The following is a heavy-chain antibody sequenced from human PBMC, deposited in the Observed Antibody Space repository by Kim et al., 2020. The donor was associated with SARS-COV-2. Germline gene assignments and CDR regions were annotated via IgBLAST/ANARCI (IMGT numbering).Heavy chain of an antibody. J-gene: IGHJ6*02. CDR3: ARAVGSSGYSYYYYYYGMGV. Sequence: SETLSLTCTVSGGSISSYYWSWIRQPPGKGLEWIGYIYYSGSTNYNPSLKSRVTISVDTSKNQFSLKLSSVTAADTAVYYCARAVGSSGYSYYYYYYGMGVWGQGTTVTVSS. CDR1: GGSISSYY. CDR2: IYYSGST. D-gene: IGHD3-22*01. V-gene: IGHV4-59*01.